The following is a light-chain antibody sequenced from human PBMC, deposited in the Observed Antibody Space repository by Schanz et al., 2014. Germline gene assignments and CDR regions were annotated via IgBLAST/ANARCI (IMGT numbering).Light chain of an antibody. CDR1: QSVHRNY. CDR2: GAS. CDR3: QHRSSWPLT. Sequence: EIVLTQSPGTLSLSPGERATLSCRASQSVHRNYLAWHQQKPGQAPRLLIYGASSRATGIPDRFSGSGSGTDFTLTINSLEPEDFAVYYCQHRSSWPLTFGGGTKVDVK. J-gene: IGKJ4*01. V-gene: IGKV3D-20*02.